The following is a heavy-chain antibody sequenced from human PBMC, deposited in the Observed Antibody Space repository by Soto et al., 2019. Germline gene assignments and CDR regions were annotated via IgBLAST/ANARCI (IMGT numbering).Heavy chain of an antibody. Sequence: LRLSCAAFGFTFRSYAMSWVRQAPGKGLEWVSALTDSGGSTYYADSVQGRFTISRDNSKNMLYLQMNSLGAEDTAVYYCAKDYSSTWYPGHGRGVWGQGTTVTVSS. D-gene: IGHD6-13*01. V-gene: IGHV3-23*01. J-gene: IGHJ6*02. CDR1: GFTFRSYA. CDR3: AKDYSSTWYPGHGRGV. CDR2: LTDSGGST.